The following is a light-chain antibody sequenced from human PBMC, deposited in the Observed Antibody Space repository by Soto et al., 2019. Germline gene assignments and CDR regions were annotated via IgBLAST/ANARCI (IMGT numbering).Light chain of an antibody. Sequence: DIQMTQSPSSLSASVGDRVTITCRASQSISSYLNWYQQKPGKAPKLLIYPTSSLQSGVPSRFSGSGSGTDFTLTISSLQPEDFATYYCQQSYSTPLTFGGGTKVEIK. J-gene: IGKJ4*01. CDR2: PTS. CDR1: QSISSY. CDR3: QQSYSTPLT. V-gene: IGKV1-39*01.